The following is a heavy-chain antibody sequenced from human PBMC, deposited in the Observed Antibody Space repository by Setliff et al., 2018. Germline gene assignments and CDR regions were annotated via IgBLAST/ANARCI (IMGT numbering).Heavy chain of an antibody. D-gene: IGHD6-6*01. CDR2: YSHSGGS. CDR1: GESLIDYS. Sequence: PSETLSLTCTVFGESLIDYSWHWIRQPPGKGLEWIGEYSHSGGSKYHPSLEGRVTISADESKRQVSLKLTSLTAADTAVYYCASPQARGFWARYYFDLWGQVTLVTVS. CDR3: ASPQARGFWARYYFDL. V-gene: IGHV4-34*01. J-gene: IGHJ4*02.